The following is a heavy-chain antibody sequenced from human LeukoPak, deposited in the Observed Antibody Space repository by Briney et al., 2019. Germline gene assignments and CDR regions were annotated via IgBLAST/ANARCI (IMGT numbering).Heavy chain of an antibody. V-gene: IGHV3-23*01. CDR2: ISGSGGST. CDR3: ARACGGDCYLSDY. Sequence: PGGSLRLSCAASGFTFSSYAMSWVRQAPGKGLEWVSAISGSGGSTYYADSVKGRFTISRDNSKNTLYLQMNSLRAEDTAVYYCARACGGDCYLSDYWGQGALVTVSS. J-gene: IGHJ4*02. D-gene: IGHD2-21*02. CDR1: GFTFSSYA.